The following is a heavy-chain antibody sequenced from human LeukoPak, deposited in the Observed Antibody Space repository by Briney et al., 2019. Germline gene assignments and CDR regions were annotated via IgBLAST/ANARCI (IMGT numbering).Heavy chain of an antibody. Sequence: GGSLRLSCAASGFTFSSYAMSWVRRAPGKGLEWVSGISGSAGNTYYADSVKGRFTISRDNYKNTLYLQMNSLRAEDTAVYYCARKGHYGIDFWGQGSLVTVSS. D-gene: IGHD4-17*01. CDR3: ARKGHYGIDF. V-gene: IGHV3-23*01. CDR2: ISGSAGNT. J-gene: IGHJ4*02. CDR1: GFTFSSYA.